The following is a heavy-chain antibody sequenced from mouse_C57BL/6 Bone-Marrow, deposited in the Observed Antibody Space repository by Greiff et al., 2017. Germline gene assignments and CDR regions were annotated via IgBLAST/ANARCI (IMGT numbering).Heavy chain of an antibody. Sequence: VQLQQSGAELVRPGASVKLSCTASGFNIKDDYMHWVKQRPEQGLEWIGWIDPENGDTEYASKFQGKATITADTSSNTAYLQLSSLTSEDTAVYYCTTVISAWFAYWGQGTLDTVSA. CDR2: IDPENGDT. J-gene: IGHJ3*01. CDR1: GFNIKDDY. V-gene: IGHV14-4*01. CDR3: TTVISAWFAY. D-gene: IGHD2-4*01.